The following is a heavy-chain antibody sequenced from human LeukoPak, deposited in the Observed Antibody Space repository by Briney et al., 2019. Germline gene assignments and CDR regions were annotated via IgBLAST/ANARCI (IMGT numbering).Heavy chain of an antibody. V-gene: IGHV4-4*09. CDR1: GGSISSYY. CDR2: IYTSGST. CDR3: ARHTRGKAYYYYYYMDV. J-gene: IGHJ6*03. Sequence: SETLSLTCTVSGGSISSYYWSWIRQPPEKGLEWIGYIYTSGSTNYNPSLKSRVTISVDTSKNQFSLQLSSVTAADTAVYYCARHTRGKAYYYYYYMDVWGKGTTVTVSS. D-gene: IGHD2-2*01.